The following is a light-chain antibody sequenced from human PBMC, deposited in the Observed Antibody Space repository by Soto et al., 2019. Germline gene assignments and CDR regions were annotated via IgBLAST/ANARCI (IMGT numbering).Light chain of an antibody. V-gene: IGKV1-39*01. J-gene: IGKJ1*01. CDR3: RQGYSSRWT. CDR2: ATS. CDR1: QHIRSY. Sequence: DIQMTQSPSSLSASVGDRVTITCRTSQHIRSYLNWYQQKPGIAPQILIYATSSLQTGGPSRFSASGSGTDFSPVISDLQPEDSATYYCRQGYSSRWTSGRGTKVEI.